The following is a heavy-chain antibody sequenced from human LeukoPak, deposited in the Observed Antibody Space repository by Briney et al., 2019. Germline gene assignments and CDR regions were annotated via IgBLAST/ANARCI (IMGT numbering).Heavy chain of an antibody. D-gene: IGHD4-17*01. CDR2: IYYSGST. J-gene: IGHJ4*02. CDR1: GGSMSSGGYS. CDR3: ARDRYGDYVDY. V-gene: IGHV4-31*11. Sequence: SQTLSLTCAVSGGSMSSGGYSWSWIRQHPGKGLEWIGYIYYSGSTYYNPSLKSRVTISVDTSKNQFSLKLSSVTAADTAVYYCARDRYGDYVDYWGQGTLVTVSS.